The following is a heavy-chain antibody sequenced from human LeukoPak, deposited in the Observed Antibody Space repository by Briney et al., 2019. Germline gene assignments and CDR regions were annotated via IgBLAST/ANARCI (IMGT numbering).Heavy chain of an antibody. CDR1: GFTFSGYN. CDR2: ISGSGGST. Sequence: GGSLRLSCAASGFTFSGYNMNWVRQPPGKGLEWVSAISGSGGSTYYADSVKGRFTISRDNSKNTLHLQMNSLGAEDTAVYYCAKDAKPYYYDSSGYYYAGAFDIWGQGTMVTVSS. J-gene: IGHJ3*02. CDR3: AKDAKPYYYDSSGYYYAGAFDI. D-gene: IGHD3-22*01. V-gene: IGHV3-23*01.